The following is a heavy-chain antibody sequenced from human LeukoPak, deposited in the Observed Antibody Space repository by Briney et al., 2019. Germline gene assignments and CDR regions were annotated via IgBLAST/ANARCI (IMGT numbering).Heavy chain of an antibody. Sequence: GGTLRLSCAASGFTVSSNYMTWVRQAPGKGLEWVSVIYKNAITYYADSVKGRFTISRDNAKNSLYLQMNSLRAEVTAVYYCARGGPAAGRFDYWGQGTLVTVSS. V-gene: IGHV3-66*01. J-gene: IGHJ4*02. CDR3: ARGGPAAGRFDY. CDR1: GFTVSSNY. D-gene: IGHD6-13*01. CDR2: IYKNAIT.